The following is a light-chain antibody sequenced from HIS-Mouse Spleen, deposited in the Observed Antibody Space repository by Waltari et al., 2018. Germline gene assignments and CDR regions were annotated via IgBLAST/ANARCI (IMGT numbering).Light chain of an antibody. CDR3: QQYNNWPTWT. V-gene: IGKV3-15*01. CDR1: QSVSSN. Sequence: EIVMTQSPATLSVSPGERATRSCRASQSVSSNLDWYQQKPGQAPRLLIYGASTRATGIPARFSGSGSGTEFTLTISSMQSEDFAVYYCQQYNNWPTWTFGQGTKVEIK. J-gene: IGKJ1*01. CDR2: GAS.